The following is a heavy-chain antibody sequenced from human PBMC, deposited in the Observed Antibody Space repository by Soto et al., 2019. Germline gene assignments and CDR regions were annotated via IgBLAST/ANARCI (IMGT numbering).Heavy chain of an antibody. Sequence: LRLSCATSGFTFHDYAMSWVRQAPGKGLEWVSAIAFTGSATYYADSVKGRFTINPDTSKNQFSLQLNSVTPEDTAVYYCARDLAVAGELDYWGQGTLVTVSS. V-gene: IGHV3-23*01. D-gene: IGHD6-19*01. CDR3: ARDLAVAGELDY. CDR1: GFTFHDYA. CDR2: IAFTGSAT. J-gene: IGHJ4*02.